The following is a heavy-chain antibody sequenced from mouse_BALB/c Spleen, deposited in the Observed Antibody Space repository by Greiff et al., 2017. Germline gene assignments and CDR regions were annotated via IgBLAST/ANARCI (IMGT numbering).Heavy chain of an antibody. Sequence: DVKLVESGGGLVKPGGSLKLSCAASGFTFSSYAMSWVRQTPEKRLEWVASISSGGSTYYPDSVKGRFTISRDNARNILYLQMSSLRSEDTAMYYCARGGDRYGFDYWGQGTTLTVSS. D-gene: IGHD2-14*01. J-gene: IGHJ2*01. CDR3: ARGGDRYGFDY. CDR1: GFTFSSYA. CDR2: ISSGGST. V-gene: IGHV5-6-5*01.